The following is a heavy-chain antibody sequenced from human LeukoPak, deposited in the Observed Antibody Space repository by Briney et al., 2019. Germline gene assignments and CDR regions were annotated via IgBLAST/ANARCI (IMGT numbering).Heavy chain of an antibody. CDR3: ARAPGGPVDY. D-gene: IGHD3-16*01. J-gene: IGHJ4*02. CDR1: GFTFSSYA. CDR2: ISYDGGNK. Sequence: GGSLRLSCAASGFTFSSYAMHWVRQAPGKGLEWVAFISYDGGNKYYADSVKGRFTISRDNSKNTLYLQMNSLRAEDTAVYYCARAPGGPVDYWGQGTLVTVSS. V-gene: IGHV3-30-3*01.